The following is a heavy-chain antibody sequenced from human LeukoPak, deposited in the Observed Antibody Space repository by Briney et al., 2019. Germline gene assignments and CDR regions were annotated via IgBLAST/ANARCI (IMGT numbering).Heavy chain of an antibody. Sequence: KPSETLSLTCAVYGGSFSGYYWSWIRQPPGKGLEWIGSIYHSGSTYYNPSLKSRVTISVDTSKNQFSLKLSSVTAADTAVYYCARRPIVPAAVIDYWGQGTLVTVSS. CDR2: IYHSGST. J-gene: IGHJ4*02. CDR3: ARRPIVPAAVIDY. CDR1: GGSFSGYY. D-gene: IGHD2-2*01. V-gene: IGHV4-34*01.